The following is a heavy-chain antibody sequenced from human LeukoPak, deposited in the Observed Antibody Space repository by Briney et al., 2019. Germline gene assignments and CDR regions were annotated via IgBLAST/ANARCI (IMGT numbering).Heavy chain of an antibody. Sequence: GGSLRLSCAASGFRFNTYWMSWVRQAPGKGLEWVSGISGSGGSTYYADSVKGRFTISRDNAKNSLYLQMSSLRAEDTAVYHCARYTAYTSGWYYFDFWGQGTLATVSS. V-gene: IGHV3-23*01. CDR2: ISGSGGST. J-gene: IGHJ4*02. CDR3: ARYTAYTSGWYYFDF. CDR1: GFRFNTYW. D-gene: IGHD6-13*01.